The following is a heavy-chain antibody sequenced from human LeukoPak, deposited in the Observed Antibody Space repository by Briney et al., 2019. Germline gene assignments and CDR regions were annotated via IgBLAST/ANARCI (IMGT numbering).Heavy chain of an antibody. D-gene: IGHD1-26*01. CDR3: ARLEYSGSSLPPFDP. V-gene: IGHV1-2*02. Sequence: ASVKVSCKAPGYTFTGYYMHWVRQAPGQGLEWMGWINPNSGGTNYAQKFQGRVTMTRDTSISTAYMELSRLRSDDTAVYYCARLEYSGSSLPPFDPWGQGTLVTVSS. J-gene: IGHJ5*02. CDR2: INPNSGGT. CDR1: GYTFTGYY.